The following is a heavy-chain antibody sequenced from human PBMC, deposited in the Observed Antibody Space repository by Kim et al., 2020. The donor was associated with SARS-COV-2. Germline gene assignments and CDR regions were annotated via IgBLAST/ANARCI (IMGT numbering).Heavy chain of an antibody. J-gene: IGHJ4*02. Sequence: ADSVKGRFTMSPDSSKNMVFLQMNSLRAEDTAVYYCARGYYSNGPHTSDYWGQGTLVTVSS. CDR3: ARGYYSNGPHTSDY. V-gene: IGHV3-23*03. D-gene: IGHD4-4*01.